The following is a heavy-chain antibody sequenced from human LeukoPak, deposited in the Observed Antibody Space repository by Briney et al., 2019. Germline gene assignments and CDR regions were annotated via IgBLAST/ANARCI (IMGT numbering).Heavy chain of an antibody. Sequence: SGGSLRLSCAASGFTFSSYWMHWVRQAPGKGLVWVSRINSDGSSTSYADSVKGRFTISRDNSKNTLYLQMNSLRAEDTAVYYCAKEPYRQLAPRDFQHWGQGTLVTVSS. CDR3: AKEPYRQLAPRDFQH. V-gene: IGHV3-74*01. J-gene: IGHJ1*01. D-gene: IGHD6-13*01. CDR1: GFTFSSYW. CDR2: INSDGSST.